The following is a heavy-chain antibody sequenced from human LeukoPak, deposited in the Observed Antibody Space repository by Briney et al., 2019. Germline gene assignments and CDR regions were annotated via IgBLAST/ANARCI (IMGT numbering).Heavy chain of an antibody. Sequence: GGSLRLSCETSGFTFISYGMHWVRQTPGKGLEWVAVISKDGGNKFYADSLKGRVTISRDDSKNTIYLYTNTLRPEDSGIYYCAKDGGLTGDNYFDHWGLGTLVTVSS. D-gene: IGHD3-9*01. CDR3: AKDGGLTGDNYFDH. CDR1: GFTFISYG. J-gene: IGHJ4*02. V-gene: IGHV3-30*18. CDR2: ISKDGGNK.